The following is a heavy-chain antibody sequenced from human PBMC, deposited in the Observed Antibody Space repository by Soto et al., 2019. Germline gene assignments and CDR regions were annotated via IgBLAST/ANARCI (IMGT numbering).Heavy chain of an antibody. CDR2: IIPIFGTA. CDR1: GGTFSSYT. J-gene: IGHJ2*01. Sequence: QVQLVQSGAEGKKPGSSVTVSCKASGGTFSSYTISWVRQAPGQGLEWMGGIIPIFGTANYAQKFQGRVTITADESTSTAYMELSSLRSEGTAVYYCPRGNHRWLQLWYFDLWGRGTLATVSS. D-gene: IGHD5-12*01. CDR3: PRGNHRWLQLWYFDL. V-gene: IGHV1-69*12.